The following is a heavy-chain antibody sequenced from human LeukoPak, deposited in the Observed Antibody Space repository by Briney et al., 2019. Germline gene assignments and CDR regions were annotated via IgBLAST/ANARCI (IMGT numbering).Heavy chain of an antibody. J-gene: IGHJ6*03. CDR2: INPNSGGT. D-gene: IGHD2-15*01. CDR1: GYTFTGYY. Sequence: ASVKVSCKASGYTFTGYYMHWVRQAPGQGLEWMGWINPNSGGTNYAQKFQGRVTMTRDTSISTAYMELSRLRSDDTAVYYCARDRGVDYCSGDSCSHYYYYMDVWGKGTTVTISS. CDR3: ARDRGVDYCSGDSCSHYYYYMDV. V-gene: IGHV1-2*02.